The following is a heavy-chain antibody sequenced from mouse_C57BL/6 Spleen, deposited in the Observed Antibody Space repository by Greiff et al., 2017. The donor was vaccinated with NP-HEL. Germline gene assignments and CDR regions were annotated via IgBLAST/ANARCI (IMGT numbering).Heavy chain of an antibody. CDR2: INPSSGYT. J-gene: IGHJ2*01. V-gene: IGHV1-4*01. CDR3: AREDCVDY. Sequence: VQLQESGAELARPGASVKMSCKASGYTFTSYTMHWVKQRPGQGLEWIGYINPSSGYTKYNQKFKDKATLTADKSSSTAYMQLSSLTSEDSAVYYCAREDCVDYWGQGTTLTVSS. CDR1: GYTFTSYT.